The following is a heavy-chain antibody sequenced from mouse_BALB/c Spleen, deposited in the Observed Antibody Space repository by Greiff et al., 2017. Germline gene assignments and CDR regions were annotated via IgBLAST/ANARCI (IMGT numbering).Heavy chain of an antibody. J-gene: IGHJ4*01. CDR2: IYPGDGDT. CDR1: GYAFSSYW. CDR3: ARPKGYAMDY. Sequence: QVQLKESGAELVRPGSSVKISCKASGYAFSSYWMNWVKQRPGQGLEWIGQIYPGDGDTNYNGKFKGKATLTADKSSSTAYMQLSSLTSEDSAVYFCARPKGYAMDYWGQGTSVTVSS. V-gene: IGHV1-80*01.